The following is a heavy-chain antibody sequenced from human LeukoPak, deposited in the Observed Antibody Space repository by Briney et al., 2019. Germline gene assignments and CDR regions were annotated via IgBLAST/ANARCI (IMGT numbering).Heavy chain of an antibody. CDR3: ARVGGFRDFDY. CDR2: INHSGST. Sequence: SETLSLTCAVYGGSFSGYYWSWIRQPPGKGLEWIGEINHSGSTNYSPSLKSRVTISVDTSKSQFSLKLSSVTAADTAVYYCARVGGFRDFDYWGQGTLVTVSS. V-gene: IGHV4-34*01. J-gene: IGHJ4*02. D-gene: IGHD3-10*01. CDR1: GGSFSGYY.